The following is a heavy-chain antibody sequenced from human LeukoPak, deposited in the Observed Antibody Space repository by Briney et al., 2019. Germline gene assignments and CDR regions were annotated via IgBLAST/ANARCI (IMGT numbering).Heavy chain of an antibody. D-gene: IGHD5-18*01. CDR2: IYYSGST. CDR3: ARQTAKNVDTARFDY. V-gene: IGHV4-59*08. Sequence: SETLSLTCTLSGGSLNNYYWSWIRQPPGKGLEWIGYIYYSGSTNYNPSLNSRVNITLDTSKNQFSLRLSSVTAADTAVYYCARQTAKNVDTARFDYWGQGTLVTVSS. J-gene: IGHJ4*02. CDR1: GGSLNNYY.